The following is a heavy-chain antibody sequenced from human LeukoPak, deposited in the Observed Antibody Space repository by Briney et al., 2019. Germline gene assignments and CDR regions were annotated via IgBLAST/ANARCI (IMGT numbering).Heavy chain of an antibody. CDR3: ARELSSLVGWFDP. CDR2: IIPIFGTA. Sequence: ASVKFSCKASGGTFSSYAISWVRQAPGQGLEWMGGIIPIFGTANYAQKFQGRVTITADESTSTAYMELSSLRSEDTAVYYCARELSSLVGWFDPWGQGTLVTVSS. V-gene: IGHV1-69*13. J-gene: IGHJ5*02. D-gene: IGHD2-2*01. CDR1: GGTFSSYA.